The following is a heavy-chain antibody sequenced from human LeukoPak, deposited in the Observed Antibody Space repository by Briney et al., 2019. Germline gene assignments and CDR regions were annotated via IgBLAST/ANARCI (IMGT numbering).Heavy chain of an antibody. CDR3: ARAGTNLGDYDY. CDR1: GYSISSGHY. Sequence: PLETLSLTCTVSGYSISSGHYWAWIRQSPEKGLEWIASMFHSGSTYYNPSLKSRVTTSADTSKNEFSLKLSSVTAADTAVYYCARAGTNLGDYDYWGQGTLVTVSS. J-gene: IGHJ4*02. V-gene: IGHV4-38-2*02. D-gene: IGHD4-17*01. CDR2: MFHSGST.